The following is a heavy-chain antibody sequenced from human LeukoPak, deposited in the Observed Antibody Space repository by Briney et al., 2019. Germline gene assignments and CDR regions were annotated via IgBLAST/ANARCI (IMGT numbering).Heavy chain of an antibody. J-gene: IGHJ3*02. D-gene: IGHD3-10*01. CDR3: ARGDITMVRGVIITYAFDI. CDR2: IIPIFGTA. Sequence: SVKVSCKASGGTFSSYAISWVRQAPGQGLEWMGGIIPIFGTANYAQKFQGRVTITTDESTSTAYMELSSLRPEDTAVYYCARGDITMVRGVIITYAFDIWGQGTMVTVSS. CDR1: GGTFSSYA. V-gene: IGHV1-69*05.